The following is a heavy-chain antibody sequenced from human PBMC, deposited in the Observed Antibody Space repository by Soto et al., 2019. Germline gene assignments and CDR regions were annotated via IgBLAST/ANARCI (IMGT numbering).Heavy chain of an antibody. CDR3: ASFGSAGRRFYYYYGMDV. CDR1: GGSFSGYY. J-gene: IGHJ6*02. D-gene: IGHD6-13*01. V-gene: IGHV4-34*01. Sequence: SETLSLTCAVYGGSFSGYYWSWIRQPPGKGLEWIGEINHSGSTNYNPSLKSRVTISVDTSKNQFSLKLSSVTAADTAVYYCASFGSAGRRFYYYYGMDVWGQGTTVTVSS. CDR2: INHSGST.